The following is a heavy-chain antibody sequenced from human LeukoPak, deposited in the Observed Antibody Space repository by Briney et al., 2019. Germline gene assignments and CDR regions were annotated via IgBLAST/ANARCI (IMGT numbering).Heavy chain of an antibody. Sequence: GASVKVSCKASGYTFTSYYMHWVRQAPGQGLEWMGIINPSGGSTSYAQKFQGRVTMTRDTSTSTVYMELSSLRSEDTAVYCCATSMIVVVKLDYWGQGTLVTVSS. CDR2: INPSGGST. J-gene: IGHJ4*02. CDR3: ATSMIVVVKLDY. V-gene: IGHV1-46*01. CDR1: GYTFTSYY. D-gene: IGHD3-22*01.